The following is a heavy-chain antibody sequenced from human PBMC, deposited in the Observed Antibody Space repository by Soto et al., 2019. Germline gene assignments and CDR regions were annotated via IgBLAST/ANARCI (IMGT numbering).Heavy chain of an antibody. CDR2: INPSGGST. V-gene: IGHV1-46*01. Sequence: GASVKVSCKASGYTFTSYYMHGVRQAPGQGLEWMGIINPSGGSTSYAQKFQGRVTMTRDTSTSTVYMELSSLRSEDTAVYYCAMYSGYDSEEYYYYYCMDVWGQGTTVTVSS. CDR3: AMYSGYDSEEYYYYYCMDV. J-gene: IGHJ6*02. D-gene: IGHD5-12*01. CDR1: GYTFTSYY.